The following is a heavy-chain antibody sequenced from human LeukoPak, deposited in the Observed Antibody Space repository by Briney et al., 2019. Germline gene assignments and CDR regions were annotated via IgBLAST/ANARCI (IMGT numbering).Heavy chain of an antibody. CDR3: ARGPKRWLQFHYYYYMDV. J-gene: IGHJ6*03. CDR2: INHSGST. D-gene: IGHD5-24*01. V-gene: IGHV4-34*01. Sequence: SETLSLTYAVYGGSFSGYYWSWIRQPPGKGLEWIGEINHSGSTNYNPSLKSRVTISEDTSKNQFSLKLSSVTAADTAVYYCARGPKRWLQFHYYYYMDVWGKGTTVTVSS. CDR1: GGSFSGYY.